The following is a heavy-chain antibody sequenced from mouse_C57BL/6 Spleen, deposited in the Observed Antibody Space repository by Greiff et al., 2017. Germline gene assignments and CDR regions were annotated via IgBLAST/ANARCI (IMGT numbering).Heavy chain of an antibody. CDR2: IDPSDSYT. D-gene: IGHD2-2*01. Sequence: QLQQPGAELVMPGASVKLSCKASGYTFTSYWMHWVKQRPGQGLEWIGEIDPSDSYTNYNQKFKGKSTLTVDKSSSTAYMQLSSRTSEDSAVYYCARRGYDGWFAYWGQGTLVTVSA. J-gene: IGHJ3*01. CDR3: ARRGYDGWFAY. V-gene: IGHV1-69*01. CDR1: GYTFTSYW.